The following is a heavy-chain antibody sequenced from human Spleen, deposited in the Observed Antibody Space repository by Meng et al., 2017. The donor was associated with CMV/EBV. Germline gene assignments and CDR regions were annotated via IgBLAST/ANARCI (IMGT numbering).Heavy chain of an antibody. J-gene: IGHJ6*02. CDR3: AREIGGGLAARRVMDV. Sequence: GSLRLSCTVSGVSISGYYWSWIRQPPGKGLEWIGYIFSSENTNYNPSLKSRVTISVDTSKNQFSLKLKSLTAADTAVYYCAREIGGGLAARRVMDVWGQGTKVTVSS. D-gene: IGHD6-6*01. V-gene: IGHV4-59*01. CDR1: GVSISGYY. CDR2: IFSSENT.